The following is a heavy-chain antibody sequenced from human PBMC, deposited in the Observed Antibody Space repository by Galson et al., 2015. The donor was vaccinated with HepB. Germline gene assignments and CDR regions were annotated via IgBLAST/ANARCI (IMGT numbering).Heavy chain of an antibody. CDR3: ASDGSSKNSGDHEAVDY. V-gene: IGHV1-69*13. D-gene: IGHD4-17*01. CDR2: IIPIFGTA. CDR1: GGTFSSYA. Sequence: SVKVSCKASGGTFSSYAISWVRQAPGQGLEWMGGIIPIFGTANYAQKFQGRVTITADESTSTAYMELSSLRSEDTAVYYCASDGSSKNSGDHEAVDYWGQGTLVTVSS. J-gene: IGHJ4*02.